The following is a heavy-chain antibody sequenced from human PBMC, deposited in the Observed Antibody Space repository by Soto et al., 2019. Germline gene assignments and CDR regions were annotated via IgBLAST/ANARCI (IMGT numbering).Heavy chain of an antibody. CDR3: ARLQRYSWIRVDNWFDP. Sequence: QVQLQESGPGLVKPSGTLSLTCAVSGGSISSSNWWSWVRQPPGKGLEWIGEIYHSGSTNCNPSLKSRVTISVDKSKNQFSLKLSSVTAADTAVYYCARLQRYSWIRVDNWFDPWGQGTLVTVSS. CDR2: IYHSGST. D-gene: IGHD5-18*01. V-gene: IGHV4-4*02. J-gene: IGHJ5*02. CDR1: GGSISSSNW.